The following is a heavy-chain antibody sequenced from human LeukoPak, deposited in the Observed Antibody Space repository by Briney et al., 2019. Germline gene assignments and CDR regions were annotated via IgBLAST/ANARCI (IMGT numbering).Heavy chain of an antibody. V-gene: IGHV3-30*04. D-gene: IGHD1-26*01. CDR1: GFDFSTST. Sequence: GGSLRLSCAASGFDFSTSTMHWVRQAPGKGPEWVSVISYDETHKYYSDAVGGRFTISRDNSKNTLYLQMNSLRAEDTAVYYCASGTHSIVGGTGMDYWGQGTLVTVSS. CDR2: ISYDETHK. J-gene: IGHJ4*02. CDR3: ASGTHSIVGGTGMDY.